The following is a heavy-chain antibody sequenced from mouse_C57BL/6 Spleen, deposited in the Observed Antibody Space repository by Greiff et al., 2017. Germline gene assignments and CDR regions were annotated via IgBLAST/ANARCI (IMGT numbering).Heavy chain of an antibody. CDR3: TREKGVLRHFDY. CDR1: GFTYSSYA. J-gene: IGHJ2*01. Sequence: EVNVVESGEGLVKPGGSLKLSCAASGFTYSSYAMSWVRQTPEKRLEWVAYISSGGDYIYYADTVKGRFTISRDNARNTLYLQMSSLKSEDTAMYYCTREKGVLRHFDYWGQGTTLTVSS. D-gene: IGHD1-2*01. V-gene: IGHV5-9-1*02. CDR2: ISSGGDYI.